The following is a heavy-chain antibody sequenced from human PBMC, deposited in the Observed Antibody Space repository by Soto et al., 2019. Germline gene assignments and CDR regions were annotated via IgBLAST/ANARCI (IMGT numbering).Heavy chain of an antibody. J-gene: IGHJ1*01. Sequence: EVQLVESGGGLVQPGGSLRLSCAASGFTVSSNYMSWVRQAPGKGLEWVSVIYSGGSTYYADSVKGRFTISRDNSENTLYLQMNSLRAEHTAVYYCARDRIAVAGNPEYFQHWGQGTLVTVSS. CDR2: IYSGGST. CDR1: GFTVSSNY. D-gene: IGHD6-19*01. V-gene: IGHV3-66*01. CDR3: ARDRIAVAGNPEYFQH.